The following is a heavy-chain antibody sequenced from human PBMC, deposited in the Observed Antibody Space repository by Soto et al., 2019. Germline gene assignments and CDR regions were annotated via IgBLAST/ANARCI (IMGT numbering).Heavy chain of an antibody. J-gene: IGHJ6*02. CDR1: GYTFTSYG. Sequence: QVQLVQSGAEVKKPGASVKVTCKSSGYTFTSYGISWVRQAPGQGLEWRGWISAYNGNTNFAQKLQGRVTMTIDTATSTAYMERRSLRSDDAAVYYCARSVAAAEYYYYGMDVWGEGTTVTVSS. CDR2: ISAYNGNT. CDR3: ARSVAAAEYYYYGMDV. V-gene: IGHV1-18*01. D-gene: IGHD6-13*01.